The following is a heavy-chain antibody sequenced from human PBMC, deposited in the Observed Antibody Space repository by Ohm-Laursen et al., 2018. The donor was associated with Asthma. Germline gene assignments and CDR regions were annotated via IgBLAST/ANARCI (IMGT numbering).Heavy chain of an antibody. CDR3: ARAGVTFWRNVNWFDP. Sequence: GSLRLSCSAPGFTFSSYNMNWVRQAPGKGLEWVSSISSSSSYIYYADSVKGRFTISRDNARNSLYLQMNSLRAEDTAVYYCARAGVTFWRNVNWFDPWGQGTLVTVSS. V-gene: IGHV3-21*01. CDR1: GFTFSSYN. D-gene: IGHD3-3*01. CDR2: ISSSSSYI. J-gene: IGHJ5*02.